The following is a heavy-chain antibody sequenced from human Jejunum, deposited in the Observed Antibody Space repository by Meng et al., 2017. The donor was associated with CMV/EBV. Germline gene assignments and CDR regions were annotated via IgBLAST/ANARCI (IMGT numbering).Heavy chain of an antibody. D-gene: IGHD3-3*01. CDR2: IKNDGSFT. CDR1: GFTFSSYC. Sequence: LNPSCATPGFTFSSYCLHWGRQAPGKGLVWVSSIKNDGSFTACAASVKGRFTVSRYNAKNTVYLQMNSLTVEDAAVYYCGDFEAGWGQGTLVTVSS. J-gene: IGHJ4*02. V-gene: IGHV3-74*01. CDR3: GDFEAG.